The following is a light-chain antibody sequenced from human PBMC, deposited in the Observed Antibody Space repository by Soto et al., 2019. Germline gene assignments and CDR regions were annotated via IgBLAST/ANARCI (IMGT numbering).Light chain of an antibody. CDR2: DVS. J-gene: IGLJ2*01. CDR3: SSYTASKTLV. Sequence: QSALTQPASVSGSPGQSITISCTGTYSDVGAYNLVSWYQQHPGKAPKLMIYDVSDRPSGTSNRFSGSKSGNTVSLTISGLQAEDEADYYCSSYTASKTLVFGGGTKLTVL. V-gene: IGLV2-14*03. CDR1: YSDVGAYNL.